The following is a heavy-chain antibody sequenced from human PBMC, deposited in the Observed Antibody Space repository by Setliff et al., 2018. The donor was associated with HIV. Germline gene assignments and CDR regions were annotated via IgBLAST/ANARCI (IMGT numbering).Heavy chain of an antibody. J-gene: IGHJ1*01. CDR1: GGSISSSNW. Sequence: SETLSLTGAVSGGSISSSNWGSWVRQPPGKGLEWIGEIYHSESSNYNPSLKSRVTISVDKSKNQFSLKLSSVTAADTAVYYCARGSWTAEYFQHWGQGTLVSVSS. CDR3: ARGSWTAEYFQH. V-gene: IGHV4-4*02. D-gene: IGHD3-16*02. CDR2: IYHSESS.